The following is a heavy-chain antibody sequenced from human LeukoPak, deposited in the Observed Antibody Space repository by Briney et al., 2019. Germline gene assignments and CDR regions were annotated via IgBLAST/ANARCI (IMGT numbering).Heavy chain of an antibody. Sequence: GGSLRLSCAASGFTFSSYWMSWVRQAPGKGLEWVANIKQDGSEKYYVDSVKGRFTISRDNAKNSLYLQMNSLRAEDTAVYYCARNPYYGLGSHYYFDYWGQGTLVTVSS. D-gene: IGHD3-10*01. CDR2: IKQDGSEK. CDR3: ARNPYYGLGSHYYFDY. CDR1: GFTFSSYW. J-gene: IGHJ4*02. V-gene: IGHV3-7*03.